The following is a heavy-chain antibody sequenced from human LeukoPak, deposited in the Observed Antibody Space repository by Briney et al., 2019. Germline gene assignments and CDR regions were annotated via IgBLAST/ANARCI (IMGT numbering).Heavy chain of an antibody. V-gene: IGHV4-59*08. D-gene: IGHD1-14*01. CDR2: IHYSGNT. J-gene: IGHJ4*02. CDR1: IGSINYYY. Sequence: SETLSLTCTVSIGSINYYYWTWIRQSPEKGLEWIGHIHYSGNTNYNPSLKSRVTISVDTSKKQFSLNLNSVTAADTAVYYCARLSHTGGTTWYFDYWGQGTLVIVSS. CDR3: ARLSHTGGTTWYFDY.